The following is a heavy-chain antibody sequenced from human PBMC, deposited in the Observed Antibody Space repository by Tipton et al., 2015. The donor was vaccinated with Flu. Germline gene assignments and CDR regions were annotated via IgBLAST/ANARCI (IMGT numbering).Heavy chain of an antibody. V-gene: IGHV4-38-2*01. D-gene: IGHD3-10*02. CDR3: ARHTGDSVRGLIDY. Sequence: LRLSCSVSGDSIGSRYYWGWIRQPPGQGLEWIGNIHRTGSTYYNPSLKSRVTISVDTSRNQFSLRLSSVTAADTAVYYCARHTGDSVRGLIDYWGQGTLVTVSS. CDR2: IHRTGST. CDR1: GDSIGSRYY. J-gene: IGHJ4*02.